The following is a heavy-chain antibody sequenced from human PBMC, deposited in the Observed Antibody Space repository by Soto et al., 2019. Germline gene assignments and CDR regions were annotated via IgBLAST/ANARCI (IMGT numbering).Heavy chain of an antibody. J-gene: IGHJ4*02. CDR2: IYHSGST. D-gene: IGHD3-22*01. CDR3: ARFHYYCGNQPPAGSYY. Sequence: PSETLSLTCAVSGYSISSGYYWGWIRQPPGKGLEWIGSIYHSGSTYYNPSLKSRVTISVDTSKNQFSLKLSSVTAADTAVYYCARFHYYCGNQPPAGSYYWGQGTLVIVSS. CDR1: GYSISSGYY. V-gene: IGHV4-38-2*01.